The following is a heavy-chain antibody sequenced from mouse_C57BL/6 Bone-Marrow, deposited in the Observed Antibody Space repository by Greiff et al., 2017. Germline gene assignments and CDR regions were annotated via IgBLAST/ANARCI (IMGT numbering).Heavy chain of an antibody. CDR1: GYTFTSYW. Sequence: QVQLQQPGAELVMPGASVKLSCKASGYTFTSYWMHWVKQRPGQGLEWIGEIDPSDSYTNYNQKFKGKSTLTVDKSSSTAYMQLSSLTSEDSAVYYCARDGSGLDWFAYWGQGTLVTVSA. J-gene: IGHJ3*01. V-gene: IGHV1-69*01. CDR2: IDPSDSYT. CDR3: ARDGSGLDWFAY. D-gene: IGHD1-1*01.